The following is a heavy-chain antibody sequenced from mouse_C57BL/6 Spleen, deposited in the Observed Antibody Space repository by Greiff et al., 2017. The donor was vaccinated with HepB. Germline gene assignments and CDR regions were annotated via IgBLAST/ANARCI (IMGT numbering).Heavy chain of an antibody. D-gene: IGHD2-2*01. CDR2: ISDGGSYT. J-gene: IGHJ3*01. CDR3: AREGDGYDAWCAY. Sequence: EVHLVESGGGLVKPGGSLKLSCAASGFTFSSYAMSWVRQTPEKRLEWVATISDGGSYTYYPDNVKGRLTISRDHAKNNLYLQMSHLKSEDTAMFYGAREGDGYDAWCAYWGQGTRVTVTA. V-gene: IGHV5-4*01. CDR1: GFTFSSYA.